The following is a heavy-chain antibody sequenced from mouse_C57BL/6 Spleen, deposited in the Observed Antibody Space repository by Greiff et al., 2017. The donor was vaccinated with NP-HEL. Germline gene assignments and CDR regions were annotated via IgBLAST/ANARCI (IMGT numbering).Heavy chain of an antibody. Sequence: QVQLQQSGAELVRPGSSVKLSCKASGYTFTSYWMHWVKQRPIQGLEWIGNIDPSDSETHYNQKFKDKATLTVDKSSSTAYMQLSSLTSEDSAVYYGARALYYGSSYWYFDVWGTGTTVTVSS. CDR2: IDPSDSET. CDR1: GYTFTSYW. CDR3: ARALYYGSSYWYFDV. J-gene: IGHJ1*03. D-gene: IGHD1-1*01. V-gene: IGHV1-52*01.